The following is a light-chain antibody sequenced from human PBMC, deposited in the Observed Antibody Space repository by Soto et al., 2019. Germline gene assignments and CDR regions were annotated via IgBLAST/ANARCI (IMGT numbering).Light chain of an antibody. CDR2: EVS. CDR1: SSDIGGYNS. Sequence: QSVLTQPPSASGSPGQSVTISCTGTSSDIGGYNSVSWYQQHPGKAPKLIIYEVSNRPSGVPDRFSGSKSGNTASLTVSGLQAEDEADYYCNSYAGSPYVFGPGTKVTVL. CDR3: NSYAGSPYV. V-gene: IGLV2-8*01. J-gene: IGLJ1*01.